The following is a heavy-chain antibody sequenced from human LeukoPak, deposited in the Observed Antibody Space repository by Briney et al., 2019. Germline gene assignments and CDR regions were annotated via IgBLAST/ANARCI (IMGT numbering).Heavy chain of an antibody. V-gene: IGHV4-59*01. CDR3: ARLAFGTVTNNNWFDP. J-gene: IGHJ5*02. CDR2: IYYSGST. D-gene: IGHD4-17*01. Sequence: SETLSLTCTVSGGSISSYYWSWIRQHPGKGLEWIGYIYYSGSTNYNPSLKSRVTISVDTSKNQFSLKLSSVTAADTAVYYCARLAFGTVTNNNWFDPWGQGTLVTVSS. CDR1: GGSISSYY.